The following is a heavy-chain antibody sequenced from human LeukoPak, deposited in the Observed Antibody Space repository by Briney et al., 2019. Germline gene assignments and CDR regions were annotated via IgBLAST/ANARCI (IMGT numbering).Heavy chain of an antibody. CDR2: INHSGST. CDR3: ARLFSGSYAT. CDR1: GGSFSGYY. D-gene: IGHD1-26*01. V-gene: IGHV4-34*01. J-gene: IGHJ5*02. Sequence: SETLSLTCAVYGGSFSGYYWSWIRQPPGKGLEWIGEINHSGSTNYNPSLKSRVTISVDTSKNQFSLKLSSVTAADTAVYYCARLFSGSYATWGQGTLVTVSS.